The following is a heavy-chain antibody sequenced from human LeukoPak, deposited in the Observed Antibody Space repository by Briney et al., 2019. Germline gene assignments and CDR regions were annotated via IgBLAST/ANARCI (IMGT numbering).Heavy chain of an antibody. CDR1: GFTFSSYG. J-gene: IGHJ4*02. Sequence: GGSLRLSCAASGFTFSSYGMHWVRQAPGKGLEWVAVISYDGSNKYYADSVKGRFTISRDNSKNTLYLQMNSLRAEDTAVYYCASSGCPFDYWGQGTLVTFAS. V-gene: IGHV3-30*03. CDR3: ASSGCPFDY. CDR2: ISYDGSNK. D-gene: IGHD6-19*01.